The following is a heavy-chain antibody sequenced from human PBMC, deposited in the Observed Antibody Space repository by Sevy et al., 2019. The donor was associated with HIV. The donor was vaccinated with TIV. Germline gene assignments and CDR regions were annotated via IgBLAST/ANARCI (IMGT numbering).Heavy chain of an antibody. D-gene: IGHD6-19*01. CDR2: TNPSSGST. Sequence: ASVKVSCKASRYRFTSHYMHWVRQAPGQGLEWMGITNPSSGSTTYAQKLQGRVTMTRDTSTNTVYMELSSLRSEDTAVYYCAREGISVSGLTGYFDLWGRGTLVTVSS. J-gene: IGHJ2*01. CDR1: RYRFTSHY. CDR3: AREGISVSGLTGYFDL. V-gene: IGHV1-46*01.